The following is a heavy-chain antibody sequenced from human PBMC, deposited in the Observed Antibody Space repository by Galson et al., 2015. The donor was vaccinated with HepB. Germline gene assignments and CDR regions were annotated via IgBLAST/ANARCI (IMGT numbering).Heavy chain of an antibody. V-gene: IGHV1-8*01. CDR2: MNTNSGNT. D-gene: IGHD6-13*01. CDR3: ARSRTLAAVNWFDP. Sequence: SVKVSCKASGYTFTSYDINWVRQATGQGLEWMGWMNTNSGNTGYAQKVQGRVAITRNTSISTAYLELSSLRSEDTAVYYCARSRTLAAVNWFDPWGQGTLVTVSS. CDR1: GYTFTSYD. J-gene: IGHJ5*02.